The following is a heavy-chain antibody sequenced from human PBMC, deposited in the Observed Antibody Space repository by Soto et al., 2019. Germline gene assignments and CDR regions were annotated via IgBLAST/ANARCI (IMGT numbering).Heavy chain of an antibody. V-gene: IGHV3-23*01. CDR2: ISGSGGST. Sequence: GGSLRLSCAASGFTFSSYAMGWVRQAPGKGLEWVSAISGSGGSTYYADSVKGRFTISRDNSKNTLYLQMNSLRAEDTAVYYCAKDRDIVVVPAALFDYWGQGTLVTVSS. D-gene: IGHD2-2*01. CDR1: GFTFSSYA. J-gene: IGHJ4*02. CDR3: AKDRDIVVVPAALFDY.